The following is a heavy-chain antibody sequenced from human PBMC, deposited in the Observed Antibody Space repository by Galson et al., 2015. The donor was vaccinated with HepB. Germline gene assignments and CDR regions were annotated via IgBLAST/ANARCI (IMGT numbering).Heavy chain of an antibody. J-gene: IGHJ6*02. CDR3: AADSNGPLYYYGMDV. CDR2: IDPSDSYT. V-gene: IGHV5-10-1*01. CDR1: GYSFTSYW. D-gene: IGHD4-11*01. Sequence: QSGAEVKKPGESLRISCKGSGYSFTSYWISWVRQMPGKGLEWMGRIDPSDSYTNYSPSFQGHVTISADKSISTAYLQWSSLKASDTAMYYCAADSNGPLYYYGMDVWGQGTTVTVSS.